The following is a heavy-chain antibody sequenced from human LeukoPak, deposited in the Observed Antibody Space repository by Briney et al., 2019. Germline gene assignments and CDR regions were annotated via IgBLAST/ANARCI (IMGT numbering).Heavy chain of an antibody. V-gene: IGHV4-34*01. CDR2: INHSGST. J-gene: IGHJ3*02. CDR1: GGSFSGYY. CDR3: ARGDYVNAFDI. D-gene: IGHD4-17*01. Sequence: SETLSLTCAVYGGSFSGYYWSWIRQPPGKGLERIGEINHSGSTNYNPSLKSRVTTSVDTSKNQFSLKLSSVTAADTAVYYCARGDYVNAFDIWGQGTMVTVSS.